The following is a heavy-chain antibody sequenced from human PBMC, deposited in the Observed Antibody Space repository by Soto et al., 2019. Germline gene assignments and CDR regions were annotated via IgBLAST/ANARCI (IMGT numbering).Heavy chain of an antibody. J-gene: IGHJ3*02. Sequence: ASVKVSCKASGYTFTSYDIDWVRQATGQGLEWMGWMNPNSGNTGYAQKFQGRVTMTKNTSISTAYMELSSLRSEDTAVYYCKTFGSSWWNDAFDIWGQGTMVTVSS. CDR2: MNPNSGNT. CDR1: GYTFTSYD. CDR3: KTFGSSWWNDAFDI. V-gene: IGHV1-8*01. D-gene: IGHD6-13*01.